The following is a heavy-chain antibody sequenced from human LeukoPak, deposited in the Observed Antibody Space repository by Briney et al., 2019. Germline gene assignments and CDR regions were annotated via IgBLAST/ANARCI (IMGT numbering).Heavy chain of an antibody. D-gene: IGHD3-16*02. CDR2: INHSGST. CDR3: ARVSLWHYYYYGMGV. Sequence: PSGALFLTCAVFGGSFSGYYWGLVRQPPGEGLEWIGEINHSGSTNYNPSLKSRVTISVDTSKNQFSLKLSSVTAADTAVYYCARVSLWHYYYYGMGVWGQGTTVTVSS. CDR1: GGSFSGYY. J-gene: IGHJ6*02. V-gene: IGHV4-34*01.